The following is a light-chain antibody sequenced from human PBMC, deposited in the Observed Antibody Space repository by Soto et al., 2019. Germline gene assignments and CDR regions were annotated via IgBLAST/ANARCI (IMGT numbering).Light chain of an antibody. CDR3: LQDYNYPIT. J-gene: IGKJ5*01. CDR1: QGISSW. Sequence: DIQMTQYPSSVSASVADRFTITCRASQGISSWLAWYQQKPGKAPKLLIYAASSLQSGVPSRFSGSGSGTDFTLTISSLQPEDFATYYCLQDYNYPITFGQGTRLEIK. CDR2: AAS. V-gene: IGKV1-12*01.